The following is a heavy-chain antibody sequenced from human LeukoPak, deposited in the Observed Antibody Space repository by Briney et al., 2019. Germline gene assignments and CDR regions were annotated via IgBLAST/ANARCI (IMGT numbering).Heavy chain of an antibody. J-gene: IGHJ4*02. CDR1: GGSISSSSYY. V-gene: IGHV4-39*07. CDR3: ARVRNSGYAVWHYFDY. Sequence: SETLSLTCTVSGGSISSSSYYWGWIRQPPGKGLEWIGSIYYSGSTYYNPSLKSRVTISVDTSKNQFSLKLSSVTAADTAVYYCARVRNSGYAVWHYFDYWGQGTLVTVSS. CDR2: IYYSGST. D-gene: IGHD5-12*01.